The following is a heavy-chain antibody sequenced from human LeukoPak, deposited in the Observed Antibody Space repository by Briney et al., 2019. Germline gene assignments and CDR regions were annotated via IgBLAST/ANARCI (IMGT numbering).Heavy chain of an antibody. Sequence: ASVKVSCKASGYTFTNYAMNWVRQAPGQGLEWMGWINTNTGNPTYAQGFTGRFVFSLDTSVSTAYLQISSLKAEDTAVYHCARDDTPAPGRDNYSWVDYWGQGTLVTVSS. V-gene: IGHV7-4-1*02. CDR1: GYTFTNYA. J-gene: IGHJ4*02. CDR3: ARDDTPAPGRDNYSWVDY. CDR2: INTNTGNP. D-gene: IGHD5-24*01.